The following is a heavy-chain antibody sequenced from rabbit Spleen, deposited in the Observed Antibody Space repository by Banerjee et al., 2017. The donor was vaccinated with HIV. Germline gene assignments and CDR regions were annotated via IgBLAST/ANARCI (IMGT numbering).Heavy chain of an antibody. V-gene: IGHV1S40*01. D-gene: IGHD1-1*01. Sequence: QSLEESGGGLVQPGASLTLTCTASGFSFNVNYDMCWVRQAPGKGLEWIGCIYTGNGKTYYASWAKGRFTISKTSSTVDLKMTSLTAADTATYFCARDSGSGHYIDVLFTLWGPGTLVTVS. J-gene: IGHJ4*01. CDR1: GFSFNVNYD. CDR3: ARDSGSGHYIDVLFTL. CDR2: IYTGNGKT.